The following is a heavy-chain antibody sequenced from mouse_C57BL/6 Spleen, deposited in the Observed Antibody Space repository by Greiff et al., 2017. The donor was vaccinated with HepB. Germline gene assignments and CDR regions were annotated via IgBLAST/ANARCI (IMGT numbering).Heavy chain of an antibody. D-gene: IGHD2-1*01. Sequence: QVQLQQSGPELVKPGASVKLSCKASGYTFTSYDINWVKQRPGQGLEWIGWIYPGSGNTKYNEKFKGKATLTADTSSSTAYMQLSSLTSEDSAVYYCARSLYYGNPYFDYWGQGTTLTVSS. CDR1: GYTFTSYD. J-gene: IGHJ2*01. CDR2: IYPGSGNT. CDR3: ARSLYYGNPYFDY. V-gene: IGHV1-66*01.